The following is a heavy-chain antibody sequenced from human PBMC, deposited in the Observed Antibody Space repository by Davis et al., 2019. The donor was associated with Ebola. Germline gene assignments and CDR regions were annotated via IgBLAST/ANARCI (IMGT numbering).Heavy chain of an antibody. CDR2: ISGSGGST. D-gene: IGHD1-26*01. Sequence: GESLKISCAASGFTFSSYAMSWVRQAPGKGLEWVSAISGSGGSTYYADSVKGRFTISRDNSKNTLYLQMNSLRAEDTAVYYCTTGKLRGATIDYWGQGTLVTVSS. CDR1: GFTFSSYA. V-gene: IGHV3-23*01. J-gene: IGHJ4*02. CDR3: TTGKLRGATIDY.